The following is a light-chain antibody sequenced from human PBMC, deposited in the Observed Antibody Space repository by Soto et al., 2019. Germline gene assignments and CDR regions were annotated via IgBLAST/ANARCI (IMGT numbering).Light chain of an antibody. CDR3: QQYNNWPFS. Sequence: EIVGTQSPGTLSVSRGERATLSCMAGQGVTTNFAWYQQKSGQSPRLLIYDVSIRATGVPARFSGTGSETDFTLTISGLQSEDSAVYFCQQYNNWPFSFGQGTRLEIK. V-gene: IGKV3-15*01. CDR1: QGVTTN. CDR2: DVS. J-gene: IGKJ5*01.